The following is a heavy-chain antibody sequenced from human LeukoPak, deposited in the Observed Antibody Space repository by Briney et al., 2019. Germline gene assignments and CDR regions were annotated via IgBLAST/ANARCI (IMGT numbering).Heavy chain of an antibody. Sequence: KPSETLSLTCTVSGGSISSGSYYWGWVRQPPGKGLEWIGCIYNSGSTFYNPSLKSRVTISVDTSKNHFSLKLSSVSAADTAVYYCARHGGRGSILAAIPDYWGQGTLVTVSS. D-gene: IGHD5-12*01. CDR1: GGSISSGSYY. J-gene: IGHJ4*02. CDR3: ARHGGRGSILAAIPDY. V-gene: IGHV4-39*01. CDR2: IYNSGST.